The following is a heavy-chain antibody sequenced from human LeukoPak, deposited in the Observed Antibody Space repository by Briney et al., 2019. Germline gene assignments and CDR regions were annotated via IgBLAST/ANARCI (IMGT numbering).Heavy chain of an antibody. Sequence: GGSLRLSCAVSGFTFSGFSMSWVRQAPGKGLEWVAKMNEYGSEIFYVDSVKGRFTISRDNAKNSLYLQMNRLRAKDTAVYYCARPRGCGSSRCNNFDYWGQGTLVTVSS. CDR2: MNEYGSEI. CDR1: GFTFSGFS. CDR3: ARPRGCGSSRCNNFDY. J-gene: IGHJ4*02. V-gene: IGHV3-7*01. D-gene: IGHD2-2*01.